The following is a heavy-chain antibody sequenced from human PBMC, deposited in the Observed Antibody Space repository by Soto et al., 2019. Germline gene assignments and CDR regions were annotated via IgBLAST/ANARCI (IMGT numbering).Heavy chain of an antibody. CDR2: ISYDGSNK. V-gene: IGHV3-30*18. Sequence: GGSLRLSCAASGFTFSSYGMHWVRQAPGKGLEWVAVISYDGSNKYYADSVKGRFTISRDNSKNTLYLQMNSLRAEDTAVYYCAKDKDYDILTGYRTHTYDYWGQGTLVTVSS. CDR3: AKDKDYDILTGYRTHTYDY. J-gene: IGHJ4*02. D-gene: IGHD3-9*01. CDR1: GFTFSSYG.